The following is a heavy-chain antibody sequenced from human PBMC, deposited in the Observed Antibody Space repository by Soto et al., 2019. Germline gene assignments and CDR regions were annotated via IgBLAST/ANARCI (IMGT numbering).Heavy chain of an antibody. CDR2: SKGKAAGGTT. CDR3: TTRGQLEGRTAVEV. V-gene: IGHV3-15*01. Sequence: EVQLVESGGGLVKPGGSLRLSCAASGFTFSNAWMTWVRQAPGKGLEWVGRSKGKAAGGTTDYAAPVKGRFTISRDDSKNTLYLQMNSLRTEDTALYYCTTRGQLEGRTAVEVWGQGTMVTVSS. D-gene: IGHD1-1*01. CDR1: GFTFSNAW. J-gene: IGHJ3*01.